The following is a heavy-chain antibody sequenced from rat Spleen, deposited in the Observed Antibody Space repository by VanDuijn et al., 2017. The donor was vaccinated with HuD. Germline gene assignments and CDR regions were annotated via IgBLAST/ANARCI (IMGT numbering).Heavy chain of an antibody. V-gene: IGHV2-41*01. CDR2: IWNTGGT. Sequence: QVQLKESGPGLVQPSQTLSLTCTVAGFSPTSYNVHWVRQPPGKGLEWMGVIWNTGGTRYNSALKSRLSISRDTSKSQVFVKMNSLQTEDTATYYCARDWSYNSGFDYWGQGVMVTVSS. D-gene: IGHD4-3*01. CDR1: GFSPTSYN. CDR3: ARDWSYNSGFDY. J-gene: IGHJ2*01.